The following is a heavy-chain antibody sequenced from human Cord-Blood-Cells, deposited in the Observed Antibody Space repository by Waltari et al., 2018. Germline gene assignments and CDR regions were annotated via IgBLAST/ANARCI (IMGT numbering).Heavy chain of an antibody. V-gene: IGHV2-5*02. CDR1: GFSLSTSGVG. Sequence: QITLKESGPTLVKPTQTLTLTCTFSGFSLSTSGVGVGWLRQPPGKALEWLALIYWDDEKHDSPSLKSRLTITKHTSKNQVVLTMTNMDPVDAATYFCAHTVGIAAAGTPFDYWGQGTLVTVSS. J-gene: IGHJ4*02. D-gene: IGHD6-13*01. CDR3: AHTVGIAAAGTPFDY. CDR2: IYWDDEK.